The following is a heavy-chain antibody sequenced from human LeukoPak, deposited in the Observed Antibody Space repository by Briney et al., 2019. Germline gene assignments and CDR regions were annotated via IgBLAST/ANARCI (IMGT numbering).Heavy chain of an antibody. J-gene: IGHJ4*02. V-gene: IGHV3-30*03. D-gene: IGHD6-13*01. CDR2: ISYDGSNK. CDR1: AVTFSSYV. Sequence: PGRSRRLSGAASAVTFSSYVMHWVRQAPGKGHQWAAVISYDGSNKYYADSVKGRFTISRDNSKNTLYLQMNSLRAEDTAVYYCLYSSSSGDYWGQGTLVTVSS. CDR3: LYSSSSGDY.